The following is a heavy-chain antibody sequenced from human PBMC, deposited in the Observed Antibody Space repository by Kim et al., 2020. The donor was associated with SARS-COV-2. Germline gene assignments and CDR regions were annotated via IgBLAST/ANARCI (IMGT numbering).Heavy chain of an antibody. CDR1: GFTFSSFA. V-gene: IGHV3-23*01. CDR3: ATDFYWDNSGAGALDM. Sequence: GGSLRLYCAASGFTFSSFAMNWVRQAPGKGLEWVSGISGSGGSTYYADSVMGRFTFSRDNSKNTLYLQMNSLRAEDTAVYYCATDFYWDNSGAGALDMWGQGTMV. D-gene: IGHD2-15*01. CDR2: ISGSGGST. J-gene: IGHJ3*02.